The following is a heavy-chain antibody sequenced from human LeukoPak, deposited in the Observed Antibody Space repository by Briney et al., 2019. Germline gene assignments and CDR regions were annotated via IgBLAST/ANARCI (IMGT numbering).Heavy chain of an antibody. CDR2: LYSDGNT. CDR3: ARGVEPLAANTLAY. J-gene: IGHJ4*02. CDR1: GFTFSSYS. V-gene: IGHV3-53*01. Sequence: TGGSLRLSCAASGFTFSSYSMNWVRQAPGKGLEWVSVLYSDGNTKYADSVQGRFTISRDNSKNTLYLEMNSLSPDDTAVYYCARGVEPLAANTLAYWGQGTLVTVSS. D-gene: IGHD1-14*01.